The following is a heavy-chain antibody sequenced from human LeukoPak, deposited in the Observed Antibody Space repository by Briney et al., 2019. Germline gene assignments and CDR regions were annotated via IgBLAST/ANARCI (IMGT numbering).Heavy chain of an antibody. Sequence: PGGSLRLSCESSGFRFRLHSMTWVRQAAGKGLEWVSSVSGGADNSYYADSVKGRFTVSRDYSKNTLYLQMNSLRAEDTAVYYCARDYDYDGSGYSSDWGQGTQVTVSS. CDR3: ARDYDYDGSGYSSD. CDR2: VSGGADNS. D-gene: IGHD3-22*01. CDR1: GFRFRLHS. J-gene: IGHJ4*02. V-gene: IGHV3-23*01.